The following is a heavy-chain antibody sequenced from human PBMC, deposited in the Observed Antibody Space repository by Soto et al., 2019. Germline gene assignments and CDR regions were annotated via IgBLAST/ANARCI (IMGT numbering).Heavy chain of an antibody. V-gene: IGHV3-13*01. Sequence: EVQLVESGGGLVQPGGSLRLSCAGSGFIFSTYDMSWVRQTAGKRLEWVSTIGVGGDTYYEDSVKGRFTIFRENAKNSLYLQMNSLRVGDRAIYYCARAMEVDPIDYWGQGTLVTVSS. CDR1: GFIFSTYD. D-gene: IGHD1-1*01. CDR3: ARAMEVDPIDY. CDR2: IGVGGDT. J-gene: IGHJ4*02.